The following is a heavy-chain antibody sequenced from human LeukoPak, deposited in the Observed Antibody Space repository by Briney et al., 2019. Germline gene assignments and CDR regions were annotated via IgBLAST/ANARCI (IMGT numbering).Heavy chain of an antibody. J-gene: IGHJ3*02. CDR1: GFTFSSYA. CDR3: AKTSALGFWSGYSFIDI. D-gene: IGHD3-3*01. Sequence: GGSLRLSCAASGFTFSSYAMSWVRQAPGKGLEWVSAISGSGGSTYYADSVKGRFTISRDNSKNTLYLQMNSLRAEDTAVYYCAKTSALGFWSGYSFIDIWGQGTMVTVSS. V-gene: IGHV3-23*01. CDR2: ISGSGGST.